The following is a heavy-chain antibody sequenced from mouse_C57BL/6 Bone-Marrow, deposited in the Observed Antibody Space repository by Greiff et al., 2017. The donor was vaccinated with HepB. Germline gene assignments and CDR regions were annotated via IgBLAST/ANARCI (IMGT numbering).Heavy chain of an antibody. V-gene: IGHV3-6*01. CDR2: ISYDGSN. CDR1: GYSITSGYY. CDR3: ARAAYYYGSSYFDY. D-gene: IGHD1-1*01. Sequence: EVKLVESGPGLVKPSQSLSLTCSVTGYSITSGYYWNWIRQFPGNKLEWMGYISYDGSNNYNPSLKNRISITRDTSKNQFFLKLNSVTTEDTATYYCARAAYYYGSSYFDYWGQGTTLTVSS. J-gene: IGHJ2*01.